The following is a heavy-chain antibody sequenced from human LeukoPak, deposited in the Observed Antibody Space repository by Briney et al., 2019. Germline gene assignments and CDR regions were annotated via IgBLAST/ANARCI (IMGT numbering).Heavy chain of an antibody. CDR3: ARSCTNGVCYTAFDY. J-gene: IGHJ4*02. Sequence: GGSLRLSCAASGFTFSSYWMGWVRQAPGKGLEWVANIKQDGSEKYYVDSVKGRFTISRDNAKNLLYLQMNSLRAEDTAVYYCARSCTNGVCYTAFDYWGQGTLVTVSS. V-gene: IGHV3-7*01. CDR1: GFTFSSYW. CDR2: IKQDGSEK. D-gene: IGHD2-8*01.